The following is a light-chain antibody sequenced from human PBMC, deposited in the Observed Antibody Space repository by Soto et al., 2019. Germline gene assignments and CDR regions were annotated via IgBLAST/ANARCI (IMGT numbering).Light chain of an antibody. CDR3: QQYGSS. Sequence: VFTQSPGTLSLSPGEKATLSCRASQSVSSSYLAWYQQKPGQAPRLLIYGASGRATGIPDRFSSSGSGTDFTLTISRLEPEDFAVYYCQQYGSSFGQGTRWIS. V-gene: IGKV3-20*01. J-gene: IGKJ1*01. CDR2: GAS. CDR1: QSVSSSY.